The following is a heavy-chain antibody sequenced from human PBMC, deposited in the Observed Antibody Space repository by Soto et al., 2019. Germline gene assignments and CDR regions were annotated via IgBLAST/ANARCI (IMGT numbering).Heavy chain of an antibody. CDR2: VSPPFRTS. Sequence: QVQLVQSGAEVKKPGSSVKVSCKTSGVSFNNNGIGWVRQAPGHGLEWMGGVSPPFRTSNYARKFQGRIAITADASPSTVKAPIRRLRPEDTAQYYCARVLYYGSGSYSPYGMDVWGQGTTVTVSS. V-gene: IGHV1-69*01. J-gene: IGHJ6*02. CDR3: ARVLYYGSGSYSPYGMDV. CDR1: GVSFNNNG. D-gene: IGHD3-10*01.